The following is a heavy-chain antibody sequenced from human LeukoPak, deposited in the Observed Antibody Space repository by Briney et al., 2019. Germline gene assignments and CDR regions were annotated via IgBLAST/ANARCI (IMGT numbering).Heavy chain of an antibody. CDR3: ARGSCSSTSCSPAYYYYGMDV. Sequence: PSETLSLTCAVSGGSISSGGYSWSWIRQPPGKGLEWIGYIYHSGSTYYNPSLKSRVTISVDRSKNQFSLKLSSVTAADTVVYYCARGSCSSTSCSPAYYYYGMDVWGQGTTVTVSS. J-gene: IGHJ6*02. V-gene: IGHV4-30-2*01. D-gene: IGHD2-2*01. CDR2: IYHSGST. CDR1: GGSISSGGYS.